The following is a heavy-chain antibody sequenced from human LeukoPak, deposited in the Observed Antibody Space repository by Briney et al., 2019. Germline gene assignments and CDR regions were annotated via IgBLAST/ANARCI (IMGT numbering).Heavy chain of an antibody. Sequence: GRSLRLSCAASGFTFSSYAMHWVRQAPGKGLGWVAVISYDGSNKYYADSVKGRFTISRDNSKNTLYLQMNSLRAEDTAVYYCTRDLMDYDVSTGLHHYYMDVWGQGTTVTVSS. D-gene: IGHD3-9*01. J-gene: IGHJ6*02. CDR2: ISYDGSNK. CDR3: TRDLMDYDVSTGLHHYYMDV. V-gene: IGHV3-30-3*01. CDR1: GFTFSSYA.